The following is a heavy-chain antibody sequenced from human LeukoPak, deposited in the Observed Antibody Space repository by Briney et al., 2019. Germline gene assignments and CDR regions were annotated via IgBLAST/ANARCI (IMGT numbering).Heavy chain of an antibody. J-gene: IGHJ3*01. Sequence: PGRSLRLSCAASGFTFSSYAMSWVRQAAGKGLEWVSAISGYGGSTYYADSVKGRFTISRDNSKNTLYLQMNSLRAEDTAVYYCAKGWSGYFRSPFDLWGQGTMVTVSS. CDR2: ISGYGGST. D-gene: IGHD3-3*01. CDR3: AKGWSGYFRSPFDL. CDR1: GFTFSSYA. V-gene: IGHV3-23*01.